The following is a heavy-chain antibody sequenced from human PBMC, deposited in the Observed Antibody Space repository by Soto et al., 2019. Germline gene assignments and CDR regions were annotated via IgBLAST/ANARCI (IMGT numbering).Heavy chain of an antibody. CDR3: ARKSAAAGRHNWFDP. CDR2: IYYSGST. D-gene: IGHD6-13*01. J-gene: IGHJ5*02. CDR1: GVSISSYY. V-gene: IGHV4-59*08. Sequence: LETLSLTCTFSGVSISSYYWILIRQPPGKGLEWIGYIYYSGSTNYNPSLKSRVTISVDTSKNQFSLKLSSVTAADTAVYYCARKSAAAGRHNWFDPWGQGTPVTVS.